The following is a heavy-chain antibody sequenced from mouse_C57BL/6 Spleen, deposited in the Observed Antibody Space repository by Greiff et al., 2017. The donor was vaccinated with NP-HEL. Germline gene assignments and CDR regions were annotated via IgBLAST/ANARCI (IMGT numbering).Heavy chain of an antibody. CDR1: GYTFTGYW. D-gene: IGHD3-2*02. CDR2: ILPGSGST. Sequence: QVQLKESGAELMTPGASVPLSCTATGYTFTGYWIEWVKQRPGHGLEWIGEILPGSGSTNYNEKFKGKATFTADTSSHTAYMQLSSLTTEDSAIYYCARGQLRLPFAYWGQGTLVTVSA. J-gene: IGHJ3*01. CDR3: ARGQLRLPFAY. V-gene: IGHV1-9*01.